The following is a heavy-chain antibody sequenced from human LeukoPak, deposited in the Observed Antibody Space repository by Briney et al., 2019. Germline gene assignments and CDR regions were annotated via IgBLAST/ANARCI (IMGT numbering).Heavy chain of an antibody. Sequence: GGSLRLSCAASGFTFSDYYMSWVRQAPGKGLEWVSAISGSGDNTYYADSVKGRFTVSRDNSKNTLYVQMKSLRAEDTAVYYCAKDFVVVPGNENYFDYWGQGTLVTVSS. J-gene: IGHJ4*02. V-gene: IGHV3-23*01. D-gene: IGHD2-21*02. CDR1: GFTFSDYY. CDR3: AKDFVVVPGNENYFDY. CDR2: ISGSGDNT.